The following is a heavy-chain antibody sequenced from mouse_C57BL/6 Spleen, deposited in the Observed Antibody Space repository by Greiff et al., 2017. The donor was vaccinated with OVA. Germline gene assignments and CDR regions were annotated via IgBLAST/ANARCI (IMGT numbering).Heavy chain of an antibody. V-gene: IGHV1-82*01. Sequence: QVQLQQPGPELVKPGASVKISCKASGYAFSSSWMNWVKQRPGKGLEWIGRIYPGDGDTNYNGKFKGKATLTADKSSSTAYMQLSSLTSEDSAVYFCARGAFAYWGQGTLVTVSA. CDR3: ARGAFAY. CDR2: IYPGDGDT. J-gene: IGHJ3*01. CDR1: GYAFSSSW.